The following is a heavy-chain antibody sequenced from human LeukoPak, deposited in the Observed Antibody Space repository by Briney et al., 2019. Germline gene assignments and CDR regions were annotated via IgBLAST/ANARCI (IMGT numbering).Heavy chain of an antibody. CDR1: ELTFNNYP. D-gene: IGHD1-26*01. J-gene: IGHJ4*02. Sequence: PGGPLSLSCAPLELTFNNYPMLGSPRPPGKGRVGVSGLNSGFTPHYADSVKGRFTISRDNSKNTFHLQMNSLRAEDTAVYYCAKDYSDSRVGDVFFEYWGQGTLVTVSS. CDR3: AKDYSDSRVGDVFFEY. CDR2: LNSGFTP. V-gene: IGHV3-23*01.